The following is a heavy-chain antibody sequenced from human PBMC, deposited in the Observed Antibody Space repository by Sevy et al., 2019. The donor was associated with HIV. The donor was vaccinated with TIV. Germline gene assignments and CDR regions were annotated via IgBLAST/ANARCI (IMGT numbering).Heavy chain of an antibody. V-gene: IGHV3-23*01. J-gene: IGHJ4*02. CDR3: AREGCTKPHDY. CDR1: GFTFNIFS. CDR2: LSFGCGKI. D-gene: IGHD2-8*01. Sequence: GGSLRLSCAASGFTFNIFSMSWVRQTPGKGLEWVATLSFGCGKIYHADSVKGRFTMSRDDSKNAVYLQMNNLRVEDTAIYYCAREGCTKPHDYWGQGTLVTVSS.